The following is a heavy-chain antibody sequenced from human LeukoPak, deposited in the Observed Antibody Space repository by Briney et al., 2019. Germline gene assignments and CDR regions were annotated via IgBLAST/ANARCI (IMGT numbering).Heavy chain of an antibody. CDR3: ARLPQEATVPGHYYMDV. CDR2: VYPGDSDT. D-gene: IGHD4-17*01. CDR1: GYSFTSYW. V-gene: IGHV5-51*01. Sequence: GESLKISCKGSGYSFTSYWIGWVRQMPGKGLGWMGIVYPGDSDTRYSPSFQGQVTISADKSISTAYLQWSSLKASDTAMYYCARLPQEATVPGHYYMDVWGKGTTVTVSS. J-gene: IGHJ6*03.